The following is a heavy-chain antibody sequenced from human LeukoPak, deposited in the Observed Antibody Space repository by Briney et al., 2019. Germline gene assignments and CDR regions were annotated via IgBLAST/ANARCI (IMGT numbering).Heavy chain of an antibody. D-gene: IGHD1-14*01. V-gene: IGHV4-34*01. CDR1: GGSFSGYY. CDR2: INHSGST. CDR3: ARGPRSVYHD. Sequence: SETLSLTCAVYGGSFSGYYWSWIRQPPGKGLEWIGEINHSGSTNYNPSLKSRVTISVETSKNQFSLKLSSVTAADTAVYYCARGPRSVYHDWGQGTLVTVSS. J-gene: IGHJ4*02.